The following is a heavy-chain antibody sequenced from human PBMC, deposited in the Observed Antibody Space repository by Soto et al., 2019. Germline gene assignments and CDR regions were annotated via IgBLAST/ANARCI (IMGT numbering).Heavy chain of an antibody. CDR3: AREPLT. V-gene: IGHV4-31*03. CDR2: IYYSGST. Sequence: QVQLQESGPGLVKPSQTLSLTCTVSVGSISSGGYYWNWSRQHPGKGLEWIGYIYYSGSTSYNPTVKSRFTRSVDTSKNQFSLKLSSVTAADTAVDYCAREPLTWGQGPLVTVSS. CDR1: VGSISSGGYY. J-gene: IGHJ4*02.